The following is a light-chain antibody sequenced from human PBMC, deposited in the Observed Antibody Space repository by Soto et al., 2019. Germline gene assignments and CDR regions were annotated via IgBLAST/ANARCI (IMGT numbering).Light chain of an antibody. Sequence: IQLTQSPSSLSASVEDRVTISCRASQSISNYLNWYQQKPGKAPELLIYGISTLQKGVPSRFSGSGSGTDFILTINSLQPEDFATYYCQQSYRIPRTFGQGTRLEIK. CDR2: GIS. CDR3: QQSYRIPRT. J-gene: IGKJ5*01. V-gene: IGKV1-39*01. CDR1: QSISNY.